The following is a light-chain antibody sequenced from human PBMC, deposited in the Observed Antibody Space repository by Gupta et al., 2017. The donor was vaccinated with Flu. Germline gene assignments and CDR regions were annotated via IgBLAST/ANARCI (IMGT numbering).Light chain of an antibody. Sequence: GPQYLMKLDSDGSHSKGDGIPDRFSGSSSGPDRYLTISSLQAEDEAYYYCQTWGTGIHVFGTGTKVTVL. CDR3: QTWGTGIHV. CDR2: LDSDGSH. V-gene: IGLV4-69*01. J-gene: IGLJ1*01.